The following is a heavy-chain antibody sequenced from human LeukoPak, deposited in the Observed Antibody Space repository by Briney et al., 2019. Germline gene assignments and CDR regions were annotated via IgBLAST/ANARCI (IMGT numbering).Heavy chain of an antibody. Sequence: PGGSLRLSCAASGFVFNTYSMHWVRQAPGKGLECVSAISGGGGSTYYANSVKGRFTISRDNSKNTLYLQMGSLRPDDTALYYCAREQPAGSTDYWGQGTLVTVSS. J-gene: IGHJ4*02. V-gene: IGHV3-64*01. CDR1: GFVFNTYS. CDR3: AREQPAGSTDY. CDR2: ISGGGGST. D-gene: IGHD2-2*01.